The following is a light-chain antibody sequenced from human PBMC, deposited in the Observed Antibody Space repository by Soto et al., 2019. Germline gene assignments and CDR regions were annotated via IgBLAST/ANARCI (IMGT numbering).Light chain of an antibody. V-gene: IGKV3D-15*01. CDR2: AAS. Sequence: RVMTQSPDTLSVSPGERATLSCRASETVRSNLAWYQQKPGQAPRLLIYAASTRATGIPARFSGSGSGTDFTLTISSLQPEDFATYYCQQSYSTPWTFGQGTKVDIK. CDR3: QQSYSTPWT. CDR1: ETVRSN. J-gene: IGKJ1*01.